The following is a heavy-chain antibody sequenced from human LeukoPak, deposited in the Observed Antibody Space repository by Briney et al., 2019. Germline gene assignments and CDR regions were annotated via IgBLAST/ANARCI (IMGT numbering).Heavy chain of an antibody. CDR2: ISGSGGST. Sequence: QPGGSLRLSCAASGFTFSSYAMSWVRQAPGKGLEWVSAISGSGGSTPYADSVKGRFTISRDNSKNTLYLQMNSLRADDTAVYYCAKGRAKATVTAGDHWGQGTLATVSS. V-gene: IGHV3-23*01. J-gene: IGHJ4*02. D-gene: IGHD4-17*01. CDR3: AKGRAKATVTAGDH. CDR1: GFTFSSYA.